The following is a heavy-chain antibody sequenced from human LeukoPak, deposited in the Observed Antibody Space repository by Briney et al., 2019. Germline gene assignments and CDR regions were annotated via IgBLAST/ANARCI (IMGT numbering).Heavy chain of an antibody. J-gene: IGHJ6*03. CDR1: GYTFTSYD. V-gene: IGHV1-8*03. Sequence: ASVKVSCKASGYTFTSYDINWVRQATGQGLEWMGWMNLNSGNTGYAQKFQGRVTITRNTSISTAYMELSSLRSEDTDVYYCARGAFVSPYYYYYMDVWGKGTTVTVSS. D-gene: IGHD2/OR15-2a*01. CDR2: MNLNSGNT. CDR3: ARGAFVSPYYYYYMDV.